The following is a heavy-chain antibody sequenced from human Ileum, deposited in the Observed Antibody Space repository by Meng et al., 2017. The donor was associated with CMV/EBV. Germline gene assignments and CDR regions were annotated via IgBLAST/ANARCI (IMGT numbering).Heavy chain of an antibody. J-gene: IGHJ6*02. CDR1: GFTFSDYY. Sequence: GGSLRLSCAASGFTFSDYYMSWIRQAPGKGLEWVSYISSSGSTIYYADSVKGRFTISRDNAKNSLYLQMNSLRVEDTAVYYCARVRHCSSNSCYSPYYYGMDVWGQGTTVTVSS. CDR3: ARVRHCSSNSCYSPYYYGMDV. CDR2: ISSSGSTI. V-gene: IGHV3-11*04. D-gene: IGHD2-2*02.